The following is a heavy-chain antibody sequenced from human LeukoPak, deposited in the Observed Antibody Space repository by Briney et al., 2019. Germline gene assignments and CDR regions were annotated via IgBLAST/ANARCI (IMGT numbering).Heavy chain of an antibody. D-gene: IGHD2-2*01. CDR2: IYHSGST. CDR3: AKLVGNIVVVPAAPFFGY. Sequence: SETLSLTCAVSGYSISSVYYWGWIRQPPGKGLEWIGSIYHSGSTYYNPSLKSRVTMSLDTSKNQFYLNLSSVTAADTAVYYCAKLVGNIVVVPAAPFFGYWGQGTLVTVSS. J-gene: IGHJ4*02. V-gene: IGHV4-38-2*01. CDR1: GYSISSVYY.